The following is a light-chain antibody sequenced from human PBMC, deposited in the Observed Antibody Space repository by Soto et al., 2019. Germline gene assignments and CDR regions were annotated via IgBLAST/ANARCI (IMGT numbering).Light chain of an antibody. V-gene: IGKV1-27*01. J-gene: IGKJ1*01. CDR2: AAS. CDR3: QQYNNWPPWT. CDR1: QDIGNF. Sequence: ILMTQSPSSLSAFVGDRVTITCRSSQDIGNFLAWYQQKPGKVPKLLIYAASTLQSGVPSRFSGSGSGTEFTLTISSLQSEDFAVYYCQQYNNWPPWTFGQGTKVDIK.